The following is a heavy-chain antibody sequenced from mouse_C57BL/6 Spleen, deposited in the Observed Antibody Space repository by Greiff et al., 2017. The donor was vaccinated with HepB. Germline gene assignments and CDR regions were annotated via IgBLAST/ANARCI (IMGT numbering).Heavy chain of an antibody. CDR2: IDPSDSET. Sequence: VQLQQPGAELVRPGSSVKLSCKASGYTFTSYWMHWVKQRPIQGLEWIGNIDPSDSETHYNQKFKDKATLTVDKSSSTAYMQLSSLTSEDSAVYYGARSPYYCGSSYNYFDYWGQGTTLTVSS. J-gene: IGHJ2*01. CDR1: GYTFTSYW. D-gene: IGHD1-1*01. V-gene: IGHV1-52*01. CDR3: ARSPYYCGSSYNYFDY.